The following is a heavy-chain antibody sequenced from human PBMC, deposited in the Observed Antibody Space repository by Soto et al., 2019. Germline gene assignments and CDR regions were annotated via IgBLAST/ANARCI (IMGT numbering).Heavy chain of an antibody. CDR1: GDSISSYY. V-gene: IGHV4-59*01. CDR3: ALRSMAVVPEY. Sequence: QVQLQESGPGLVKPSETLSLTCAVSGDSISSYYCMWIRQPPGKGLESIGYLYYGRSANYNPSLNSRVTLSVATSTNQCSLTLSSMIAADTAVYYCALRSMAVVPEYWGQGTLVTVSS. D-gene: IGHD3-22*01. J-gene: IGHJ4*02. CDR2: LYYGRSA.